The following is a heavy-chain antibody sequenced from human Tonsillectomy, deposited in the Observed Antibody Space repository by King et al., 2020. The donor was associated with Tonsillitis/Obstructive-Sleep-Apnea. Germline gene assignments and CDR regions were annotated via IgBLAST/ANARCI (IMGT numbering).Heavy chain of an antibody. CDR1: GFTFSSYA. J-gene: IGHJ3*02. Sequence: VQLVESGGGLVQPGGSLRLSCAASGFTFSSYAMSWVRQAPGKGLEWVSAISGSGGSTYYADSVKGRFTISRDNSKNTLYLQMNSLRAEDTAVYYCATRYYDSSGYGPDGAFDIWGQGTMDTVSS. CDR2: ISGSGGST. D-gene: IGHD3-22*01. V-gene: IGHV3-23*04. CDR3: ATRYYDSSGYGPDGAFDI.